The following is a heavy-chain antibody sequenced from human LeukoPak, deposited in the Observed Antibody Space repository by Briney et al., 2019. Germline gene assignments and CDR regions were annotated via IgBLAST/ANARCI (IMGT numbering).Heavy chain of an antibody. CDR3: ARTYGSGSYGGVGLGP. V-gene: IGHV4-30-2*01. Sequence: SETLSHTCDVSGASISSGGYSWTWIRQPAGKGLEWIGYIFHSGITYYNPSLKSRVTMSVDRSKNQFSLKLSSVTAADTAVYYCARTYGSGSYGGVGLGPWGQGTLVTVSS. D-gene: IGHD3-10*01. CDR2: IFHSGIT. CDR1: GASISSGGYS. J-gene: IGHJ5*02.